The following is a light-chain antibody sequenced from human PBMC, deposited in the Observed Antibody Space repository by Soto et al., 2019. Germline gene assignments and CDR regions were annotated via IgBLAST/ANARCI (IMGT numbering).Light chain of an antibody. J-gene: IGLJ3*02. CDR1: SSNIGAGYD. V-gene: IGLV1-40*01. CDR3: QSDDSSLSGWV. Sequence: QSVLTQPPSVSGAPGQRVTISCTGSSSNIGAGYDVHWYQQLPGTAPKLLIYGNSNRPSGVPDRFSGSKSGTLASLAITGLQAEDEADYYGQSDDSSLSGWVFGGGTKVTVL. CDR2: GNS.